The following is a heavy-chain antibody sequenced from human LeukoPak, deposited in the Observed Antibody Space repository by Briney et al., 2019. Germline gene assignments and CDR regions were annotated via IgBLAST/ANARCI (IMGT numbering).Heavy chain of an antibody. CDR3: AKDRRIAAAGTPDY. Sequence: QAGGSLRLSCAASGFTFSSYGMHWVRQAPGKGLEWVAVISDDGSNKYYADSVKGRFTISRDNSKNTLYLQMNSLRAEGTAVYYCAKDRRIAAAGTPDYWGQGTLVTVSS. V-gene: IGHV3-30*18. D-gene: IGHD6-13*01. J-gene: IGHJ4*02. CDR2: ISDDGSNK. CDR1: GFTFSSYG.